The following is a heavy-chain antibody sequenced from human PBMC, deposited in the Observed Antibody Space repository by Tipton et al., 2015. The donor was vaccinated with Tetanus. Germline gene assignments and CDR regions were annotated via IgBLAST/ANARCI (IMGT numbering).Heavy chain of an antibody. Sequence: VQLVQSGVEVKKPGESLRISCQASGYSFSSYYIAWVRQMPGRGLEWMGFIHPGASTTTYSPTFQGRVPFSADTSINTAYLHWASLTDSGPATYYCARGRSNAHLVFWFDPWGQGAPVTVSS. CDR1: GYSFSSYY. D-gene: IGHD2-2*01. V-gene: IGHV5-51*01. CDR3: ARGRSNAHLVFWFDP. CDR2: IHPGASTT. J-gene: IGHJ5*02.